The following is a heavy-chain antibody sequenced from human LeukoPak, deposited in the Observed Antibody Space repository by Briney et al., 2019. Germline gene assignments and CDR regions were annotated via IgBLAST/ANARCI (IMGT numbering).Heavy chain of an antibody. J-gene: IGHJ4*02. CDR3: ARGEGNRLGPFYYFDY. Sequence: ASVKVSCKASGYTFTSYAMNWVRQAPGQGLEWMGWIDTNTGNPTYAQGFTGRFVFSLDTSVSTAYLQISSLKAEDTAVYYCARGEGNRLGPFYYFDYWGQGTLVTVSS. D-gene: IGHD6-19*01. V-gene: IGHV7-4-1*02. CDR2: IDTNTGNP. CDR1: GYTFTSYA.